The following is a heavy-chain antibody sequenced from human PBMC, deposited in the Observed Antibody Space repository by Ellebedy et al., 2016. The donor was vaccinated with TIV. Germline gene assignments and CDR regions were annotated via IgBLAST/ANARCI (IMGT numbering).Heavy chain of an antibody. Sequence: GESLKISCTASGFIVSTNHMSWVRQAPGKGLEWVGGYTNYADSVKGRFTISTHNSRNTLYLQMTNLRTEDTAVYYCAKGSFPFGDKSERISSFQYWGQGTLVTVSS. CDR2: GYT. J-gene: IGHJ4*02. CDR3: AKGSFPFGDKSERISSFQY. CDR1: GFIVSTNH. D-gene: IGHD3-10*01. V-gene: IGHV3-53*04.